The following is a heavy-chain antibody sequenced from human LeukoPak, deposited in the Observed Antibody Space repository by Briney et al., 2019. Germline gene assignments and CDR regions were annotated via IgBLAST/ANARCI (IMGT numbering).Heavy chain of an antibody. Sequence: ASVKVSCKASGYTFTSYAMNWVRQAPGQGLEWMGWINTNTGNPTYAQGFTGRFVFSLDTSVSTAYLQISSLKAEDAAVYYCARNQNPIFGVVIMSLWGQGTLVTVSS. CDR2: INTNTGNP. CDR3: ARNQNPIFGVVIMSL. CDR1: GYTFTSYA. V-gene: IGHV7-4-1*02. J-gene: IGHJ4*02. D-gene: IGHD3-3*01.